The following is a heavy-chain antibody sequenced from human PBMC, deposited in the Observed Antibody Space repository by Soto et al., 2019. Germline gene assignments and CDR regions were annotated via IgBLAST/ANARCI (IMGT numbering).Heavy chain of an antibody. CDR1: GGSISSYY. J-gene: IGHJ6*03. CDR2: IYYSGST. D-gene: IGHD2-21*01. CDR3: AREGCGGDCKPQDYYYYMDV. Sequence: SETLSLTCTVSGGSISSYYWSWIRQPPGKGLEWIGYIYYSGSTNYHPSLKSRVTISVDTSKNQFSLKLSSVTAADTAVYYCAREGCGGDCKPQDYYYYMDVWGKGTTVTVSS. V-gene: IGHV4-59*01.